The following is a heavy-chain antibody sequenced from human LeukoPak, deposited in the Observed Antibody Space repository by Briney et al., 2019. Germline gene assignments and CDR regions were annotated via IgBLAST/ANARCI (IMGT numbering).Heavy chain of an antibody. CDR1: GGSISSYY. V-gene: IGHV4-59*01. CDR2: IYYSGST. J-gene: IGHJ5*02. D-gene: IGHD3-22*01. CDR3: ARDRHYYDSSGYYRGRWFDP. Sequence: SGTLSLTCTVSGGSISSYYWSWIRQPPGKGLEWIGYIYYSGSTNYNPSLKSRVTISVDTSTNQFSLKLSSVTAADTAVYYCARDRHYYDSSGYYRGRWFDPWGQGTLVTVSS.